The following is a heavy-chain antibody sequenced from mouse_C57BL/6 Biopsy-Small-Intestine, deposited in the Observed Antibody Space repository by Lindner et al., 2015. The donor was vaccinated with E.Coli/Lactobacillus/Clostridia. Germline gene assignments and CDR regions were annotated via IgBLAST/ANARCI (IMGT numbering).Heavy chain of an antibody. CDR3: ARDAMDNYDSSGYYPDAFDI. V-gene: IGHV1-22*01. CDR2: ISPNSGGT. J-gene: IGHJ3*01. CDR1: GYTLPAYY. Sequence: SVKVSCKASGYTLPAYYIHWVRQAPGQGLEWMGYISPNSGGTRSAQKFQGRVTMTRNTSITTANIYMELSGLTSDDTAVYYCARDAMDNYDSSGYYPDAFDIWGQGTMVTVSS. D-gene: IGHD2-3*01.